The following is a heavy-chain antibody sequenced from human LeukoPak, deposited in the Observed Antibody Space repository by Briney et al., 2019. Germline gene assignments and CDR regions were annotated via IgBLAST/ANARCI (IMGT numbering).Heavy chain of an antibody. CDR3: ARASIAARTGFDY. CDR1: GYTFTGYY. V-gene: IGHV1-69*04. Sequence: SVKVSCKASGYTFTGYYMHWVRQAPGQGLEWMGRIIPILGIANYAQKFQGRVTITADKSTSTAYMELSSLRSEDTAVYYCARASIAARTGFDYWGQGTLVTVSS. D-gene: IGHD6-6*01. J-gene: IGHJ4*02. CDR2: IIPILGIA.